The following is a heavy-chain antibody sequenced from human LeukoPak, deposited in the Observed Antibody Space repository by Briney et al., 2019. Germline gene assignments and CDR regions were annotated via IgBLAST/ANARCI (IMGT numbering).Heavy chain of an antibody. D-gene: IGHD1-26*01. V-gene: IGHV3-23*01. CDR3: AKDRSGSYPGQPYYYYMDV. Sequence: GGSLRLSCAASGFTFSSYAMSWVRQAPGKGLEWVTAISGSGGSTYYADSVKGRFTISRDNSKNTLYLQMNSLRAEDTAVYYCAKDRSGSYPGQPYYYYMDVWGEGTTVTVSS. CDR1: GFTFSSYA. CDR2: ISGSGGST. J-gene: IGHJ6*03.